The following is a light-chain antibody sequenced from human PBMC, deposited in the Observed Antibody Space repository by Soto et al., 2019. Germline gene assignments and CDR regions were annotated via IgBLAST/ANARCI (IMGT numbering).Light chain of an antibody. Sequence: QSALTQPRSVCGSPGQSVTISCTGTSRDVGGYNYVSWYQQHPGKAPKFMIYDVSNRPSGVPDRFSGSKSGNTASLTISGLQADDEADYYCCSYAGSYKGYVFGTGTKLTVL. CDR2: DVS. V-gene: IGLV2-11*01. CDR1: SRDVGGYNY. CDR3: CSYAGSYKGYV. J-gene: IGLJ1*01.